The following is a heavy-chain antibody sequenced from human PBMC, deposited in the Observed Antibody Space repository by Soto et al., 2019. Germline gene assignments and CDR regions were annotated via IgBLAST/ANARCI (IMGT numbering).Heavy chain of an antibody. V-gene: IGHV4-59*01. J-gene: IGHJ6*02. CDR1: GGSISSYY. CDR3: ARTLLHGDYGMDV. D-gene: IGHD1-26*01. CDR2: IYYSGST. Sequence: PSETLSLTCTVSGGSISSYYWSWIRQPPGKGLEWIGYIYYSGSTNYNPSLKSRVTISVDTSKNQFSLKLSSVTAADTAVYYCARTLLHGDYGMDVWGQGTTVTVS.